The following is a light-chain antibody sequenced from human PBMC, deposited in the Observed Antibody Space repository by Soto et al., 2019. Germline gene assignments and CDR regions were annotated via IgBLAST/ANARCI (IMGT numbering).Light chain of an antibody. V-gene: IGLV2-14*01. J-gene: IGLJ1*01. CDR2: KVS. CDR3: TSSTTDSLYV. Sequence: QSALTQPASVSGSPGQSITISCTGTSSDVGGSKYVSWYQQYPGKVPKLLINKVSNRPSGVSNRFSGSKSGNTASLTISGLLPEDEADYFCTSSTTDSLYVFGTGTKVTVL. CDR1: SSDVGGSKY.